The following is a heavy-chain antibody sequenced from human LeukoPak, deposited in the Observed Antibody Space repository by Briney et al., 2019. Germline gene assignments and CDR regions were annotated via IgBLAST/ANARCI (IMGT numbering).Heavy chain of an antibody. CDR1: GFTFSSYA. D-gene: IGHD2-2*01. CDR2: ISGSGGST. J-gene: IGHJ6*02. V-gene: IGHV3-23*01. Sequence: GGSLRLSCAASGFTFSSYAMSWVRHAPGKGLEWVSAISGSGGSTYYADSVKGRFTISRDNSKNTLYLQMNSLRAEDTAVYCCAKYQYQLLARSPTYRSHYYYYGMDVWGQGTTVTVSS. CDR3: AKYQYQLLARSPTYRSHYYYYGMDV.